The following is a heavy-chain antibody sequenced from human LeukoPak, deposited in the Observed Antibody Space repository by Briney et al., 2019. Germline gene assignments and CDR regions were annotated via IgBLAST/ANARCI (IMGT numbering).Heavy chain of an antibody. CDR1: GFTFSSYA. CDR3: ARTLGIESSPTTLHYFDY. V-gene: IGHV3-30-3*01. J-gene: IGHJ4*02. Sequence: PGGSLRLSCAASGFTFSSYAMSWVRQAPGKGLEWVAVISYDGSNKYYADSVKGRFTISRDNSKNTLYLQMNSLRAEDTAVYYCARTLGIESSPTTLHYFDYWGQGTLVTVSS. D-gene: IGHD1-26*01. CDR2: ISYDGSNK.